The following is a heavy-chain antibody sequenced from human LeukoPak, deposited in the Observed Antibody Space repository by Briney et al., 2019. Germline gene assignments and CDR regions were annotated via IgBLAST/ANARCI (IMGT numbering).Heavy chain of an antibody. Sequence: PGGSLRLSCAASGFTFSSYAMSWARQAPGKGLEWVSGLTGSGTSTFYADSVKGRFTISRDNSKSTVYLQMNSLRAEDTAVYYCGRGRKRSFIAAAGIDFQHWGQGTLVTVSS. CDR3: GRGRKRSFIAAAGIDFQH. V-gene: IGHV3-23*01. J-gene: IGHJ1*01. D-gene: IGHD6-13*01. CDR1: GFTFSSYA. CDR2: LTGSGTST.